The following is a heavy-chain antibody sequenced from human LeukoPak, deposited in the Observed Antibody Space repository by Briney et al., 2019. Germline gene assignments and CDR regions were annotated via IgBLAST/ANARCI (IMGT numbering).Heavy chain of an antibody. Sequence: GVSLKFSCTASGYSFTTYCIAWVRHIRRKGLDWMGIIYSGDSDTRYSPSFQGQVPTSADKSISTAYLQWSSLKASDTALYYCARQGVYSSTDYWGQGTLVTVSS. V-gene: IGHV5-51*01. D-gene: IGHD6-6*01. CDR2: IYSGDSDT. CDR3: ARQGVYSSTDY. CDR1: GYSFTTYC. J-gene: IGHJ4*02.